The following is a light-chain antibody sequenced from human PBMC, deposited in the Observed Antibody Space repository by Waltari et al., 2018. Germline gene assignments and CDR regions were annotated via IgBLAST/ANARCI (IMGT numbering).Light chain of an antibody. CDR1: SSDVGRYNL. J-gene: IGLJ3*02. CDR2: EVS. Sequence: QSALTQPASVSGSPGQSITISCTGTSSDVGRYNLFSWYQQHPGKAPKLMIYEVSKRPSGVSNRFSGSKSGNTASLTISGLQAEDEADYYCCSYAGSSTPPFGGGTKLTVL. V-gene: IGLV2-23*02. CDR3: CSYAGSSTPP.